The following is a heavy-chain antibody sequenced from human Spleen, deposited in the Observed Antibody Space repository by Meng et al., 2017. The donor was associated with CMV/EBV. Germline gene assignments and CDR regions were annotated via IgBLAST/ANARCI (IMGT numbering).Heavy chain of an antibody. Sequence: GTGYSFTSYWIGWVRQMPRKGLEWMGIIYPGDYDTRYSPSFQGQVTISADKSISTAYLQWSSLKASDTAMYYCARLGTPGTTNWFDPWGQGTLVTVSS. D-gene: IGHD1-7*01. J-gene: IGHJ5*02. V-gene: IGHV5-51*01. CDR1: GYSFTSYW. CDR2: IYPGDYDT. CDR3: ARLGTPGTTNWFDP.